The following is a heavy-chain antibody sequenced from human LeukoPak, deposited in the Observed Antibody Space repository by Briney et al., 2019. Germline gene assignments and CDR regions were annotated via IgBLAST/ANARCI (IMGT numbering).Heavy chain of an antibody. V-gene: IGHV4-39*07. CDR2: MYYSGST. D-gene: IGHD1-7*01. Sequence: SETLSLTCTVSGGPIASPNHYWGWIRQPPGKGLEWIGSMYYSGSTYYNPSLKSRVTMSVDTSKNQFSLKLSSVTAADTAVYYCARVRNYDFWFDPWGQGTLVTVSS. CDR1: GGPIASPNHY. J-gene: IGHJ5*02. CDR3: ARVRNYDFWFDP.